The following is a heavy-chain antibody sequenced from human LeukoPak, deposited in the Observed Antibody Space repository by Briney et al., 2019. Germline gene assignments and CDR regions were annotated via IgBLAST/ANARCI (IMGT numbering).Heavy chain of an antibody. V-gene: IGHV3-30-3*01. D-gene: IGHD3-10*01. J-gene: IGHJ4*02. CDR3: ARVREVRGVFDY. Sequence: PGGSLRLSCAASGFTFSSYAMHWVRQAPGKGLEWVAVISYDGSNKYYADSVKGRFTISRDNSKNTLYLQMNSLRAEDTAVYYCARVREVRGVFDYWGQGTLVTVSS. CDR2: ISYDGSNK. CDR1: GFTFSSYA.